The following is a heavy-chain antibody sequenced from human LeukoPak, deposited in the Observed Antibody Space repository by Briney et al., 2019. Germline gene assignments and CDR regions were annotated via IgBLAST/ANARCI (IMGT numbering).Heavy chain of an antibody. J-gene: IGHJ6*02. CDR3: ATSHPCIAARCYYGMDV. Sequence: SETLSLTCTVSGGSISSSSYYWGWIRQPPGKGLEWIGYIYYSGSTNYNPSLKSRVTISVDTSKNQFSLKLSSVTAADTAVYYCATSHPCIAARCYYGMDVWGQGTTVTVSS. D-gene: IGHD6-6*01. V-gene: IGHV4-61*05. CDR2: IYYSGST. CDR1: GGSISSSSYY.